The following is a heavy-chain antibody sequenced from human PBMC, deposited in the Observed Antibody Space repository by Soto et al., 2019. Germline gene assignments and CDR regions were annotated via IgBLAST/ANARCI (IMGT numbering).Heavy chain of an antibody. V-gene: IGHV4-30-4*01. CDR2: IYYSGNT. Sequence: PSETLSLTCTVSGGSTSSDNYWSWIRQPPGKGLEWIGHIYYSGNTDYNPSLKSRLAISIDTSKNQFSLKLSSVTAADTAVYFCARDGGESSHSAYSIHCWGQGTLVTVSS. D-gene: IGHD3-16*01. CDR1: GGSTSSDNY. J-gene: IGHJ4*02. CDR3: ARDGGESSHSAYSIHC.